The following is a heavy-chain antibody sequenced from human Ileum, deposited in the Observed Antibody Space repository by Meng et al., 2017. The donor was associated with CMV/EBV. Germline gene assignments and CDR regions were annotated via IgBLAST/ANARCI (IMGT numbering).Heavy chain of an antibody. D-gene: IGHD3-10*01. CDR2: IYYSGST. V-gene: IGHV4-59*01. Sequence: SETLSLTCTVSGGSISSYYWSWIRQPPGKGLEWIGYIYYSGSTNYNPSLKSRVTMSIDTSKNQFSLKLSSVTAADTAVYYCARFGSYNWFDPWGQGTRVTVSS. CDR1: GGSISSYY. J-gene: IGHJ5*02. CDR3: ARFGSYNWFDP.